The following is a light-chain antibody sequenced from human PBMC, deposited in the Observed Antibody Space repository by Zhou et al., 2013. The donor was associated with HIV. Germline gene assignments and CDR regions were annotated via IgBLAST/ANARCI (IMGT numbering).Light chain of an antibody. J-gene: IGLJ2*01. Sequence: QSVLTQPPSVSGAPGQRVTISCTGSSSNIGASYDVHWYQHLPGTAPKLLIFRNNNRPSGVPDRFSGSKSGTSASLAITGLQAEDEADYYCAAWDDSLSGVVFGGGTKLTVL. CDR2: RNN. CDR1: SSNIGASYD. CDR3: AAWDDSLSGVV. V-gene: IGLV1-40*01.